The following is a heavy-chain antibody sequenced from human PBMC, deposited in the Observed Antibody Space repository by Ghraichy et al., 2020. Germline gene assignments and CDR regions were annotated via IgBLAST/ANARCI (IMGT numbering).Heavy chain of an antibody. D-gene: IGHD3-16*02. Sequence: GSLRLSCAASGFTFSSYGMHWVRQAPGKGLEWVAVISYDGSNKYYADSVKGRFTISRDNSKNTLYLQMNSLRAEDTAVYYCAKDSLKWLTSYRDAFDIWGQGTMVTVSS. CDR3: AKDSLKWLTSYRDAFDI. CDR1: GFTFSSYG. CDR2: ISYDGSNK. V-gene: IGHV3-30*18. J-gene: IGHJ3*02.